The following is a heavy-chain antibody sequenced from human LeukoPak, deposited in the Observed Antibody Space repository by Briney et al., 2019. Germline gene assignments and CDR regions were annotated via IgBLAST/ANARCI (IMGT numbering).Heavy chain of an antibody. CDR1: GFTFSSYG. V-gene: IGHV3-30*03. Sequence: GGSLRLSCAASGFTFSSYGMHWVRQAPGKGLEWVAVISYDGSNKYYADSVKGRFTISRDNSKNTLYLQMNSLRAEDTAVYYCARGYYDSSDAIDYWGQGTLVTVSS. J-gene: IGHJ4*02. D-gene: IGHD3-22*01. CDR3: ARGYYDSSDAIDY. CDR2: ISYDGSNK.